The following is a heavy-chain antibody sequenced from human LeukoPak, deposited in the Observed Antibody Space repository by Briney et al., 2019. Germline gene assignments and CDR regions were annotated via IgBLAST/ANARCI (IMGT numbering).Heavy chain of an antibody. J-gene: IGHJ6*02. Sequence: GGSLRLSCAASGFTFSSYGMHWVRQAPGKGLEWVAVIWYDGSNKYYADSVKGRFTISRDNSKNTLYLQMNSLRAEDTAVYYCARDQFRNWRSIYYYYYGMDVWGQGTTVTVSS. D-gene: IGHD1-1*01. CDR3: ARDQFRNWRSIYYYYYGMDV. CDR1: GFTFSSYG. V-gene: IGHV3-33*01. CDR2: IWYDGSNK.